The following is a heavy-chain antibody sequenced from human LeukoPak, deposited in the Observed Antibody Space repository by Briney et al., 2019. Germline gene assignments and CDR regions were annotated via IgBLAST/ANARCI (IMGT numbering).Heavy chain of an antibody. CDR1: GYTFMSHG. CDR3: ARATGTWGHDGFDI. D-gene: IGHD3-16*01. Sequence: GASVKVSCKAYGYTFMSHGSSWVRQAPGQGLEWMGCISGSSSNTNYAQRLQGRVTMTTATSTTTAYMELRSLRSDDTAVYYCARATGTWGHDGFDIWGQGTMVTVSS. V-gene: IGHV1-18*01. CDR2: ISGSSSNT. J-gene: IGHJ3*02.